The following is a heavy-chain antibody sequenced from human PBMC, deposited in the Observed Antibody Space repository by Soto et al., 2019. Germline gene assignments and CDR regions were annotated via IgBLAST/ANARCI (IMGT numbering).Heavy chain of an antibody. V-gene: IGHV1-18*01. J-gene: IGHJ4*02. CDR3: ARENGPDSGYDSEFDY. CDR1: GYTFTSYG. D-gene: IGHD5-12*01. Sequence: ASVKVSCKASGYTFTSYGISWVRQAPGQGLEWMGWISAYNGNTNYAQKLQSRVTMTTDTSTSTAYMELRSLRSDDTAVYYCARENGPDSGYDSEFDYWGQGTLVTVSS. CDR2: ISAYNGNT.